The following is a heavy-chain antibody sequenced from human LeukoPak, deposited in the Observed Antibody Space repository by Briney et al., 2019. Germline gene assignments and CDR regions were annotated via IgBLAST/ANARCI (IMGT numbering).Heavy chain of an antibody. J-gene: IGHJ3*02. CDR1: GFTFTAYY. V-gene: IGHV3-11*01. Sequence: GGSLRPSCPASGFTFTAYYMSWIGQAPGKGLEWVSYISSSYSIIYYADSVKGRFTISRDNATNSLFLQMNSLRAEDTAVYYCARGGLVAGAFDIWGQGTMVTVSS. CDR2: ISSSYSII. D-gene: IGHD2-15*01. CDR3: ARGGLVAGAFDI.